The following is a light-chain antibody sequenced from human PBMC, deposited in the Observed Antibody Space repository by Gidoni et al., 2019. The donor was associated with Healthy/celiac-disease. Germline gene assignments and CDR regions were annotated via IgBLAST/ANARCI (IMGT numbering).Light chain of an antibody. Sequence: QSALTQPASVSGSPVQSFTRSCTGTNSDVGGYNYVSWYQQHPGKAPKLLIYEFSNRPSGVSNRFSGSKSGNTASLTISGLQAEDEADYYCSSYTSSSPYVFGTGTKVTVL. CDR1: NSDVGGYNY. CDR3: SSYTSSSPYV. J-gene: IGLJ1*01. V-gene: IGLV2-14*01. CDR2: EFS.